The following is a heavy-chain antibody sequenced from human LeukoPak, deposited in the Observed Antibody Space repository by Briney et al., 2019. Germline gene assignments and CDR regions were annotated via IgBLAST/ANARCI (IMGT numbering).Heavy chain of an antibody. Sequence: SVTVSCKASGGTCSSYAISWVRQAPGQGLEWMGGIIPIFGTANYAQQFQGRVTITADESTSTAYLELSSLRSEDTAVYYCARGRITIFGVVIIRYYYMDVWGKGTTVTVSS. V-gene: IGHV1-69*13. CDR3: ARGRITIFGVVIIRYYYMDV. CDR1: GGTCSSYA. CDR2: IIPIFGTA. J-gene: IGHJ6*03. D-gene: IGHD3-3*01.